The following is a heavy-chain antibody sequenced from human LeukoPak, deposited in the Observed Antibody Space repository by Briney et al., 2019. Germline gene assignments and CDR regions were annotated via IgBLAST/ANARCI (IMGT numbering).Heavy chain of an antibody. V-gene: IGHV3-23*01. D-gene: IGHD3-10*01. Sequence: GGSLRLSCAASGFTFSSYAMSWVRQAPGRGLEWVSAISGSGGSTYYADSVKGRFTISRDNSKNTLYLQMNSLRAEDTALYYCAKDILWFGESGNGLDVWGKGTTVTV. CDR2: ISGSGGST. CDR1: GFTFSSYA. J-gene: IGHJ6*04. CDR3: AKDILWFGESGNGLDV.